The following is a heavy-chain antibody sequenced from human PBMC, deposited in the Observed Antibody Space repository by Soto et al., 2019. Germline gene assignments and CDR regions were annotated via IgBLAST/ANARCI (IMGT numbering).Heavy chain of an antibody. CDR3: ARCYCSVGSCFTCSHFDL. V-gene: IGHV1-18*01. Sequence: QVPVVQSGAEVKKPGASVKVACKASGYSFDTIGMRWVRQAPGQGLEWMGWISIEKGDTNSAQKFQDRVTMTTDTSTSTAYMELRSLTSDDTAVYYCARCYCSVGSCFTCSHFDLWGRGTLVTVSS. J-gene: IGHJ2*01. D-gene: IGHD2-15*01. CDR1: GYSFDTIG. CDR2: ISIEKGDT.